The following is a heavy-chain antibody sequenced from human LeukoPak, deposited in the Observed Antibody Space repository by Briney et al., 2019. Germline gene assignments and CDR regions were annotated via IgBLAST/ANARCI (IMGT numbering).Heavy chain of an antibody. CDR3: ARDLIVGATGENY. D-gene: IGHD1-26*01. CDR2: INPNSGGT. Sequence: SVKVSCKASGYTFTGYYMHWVRQAPGQGLEWMGWINPNSGGTNYAQKFQGRVTMTRDTSISTAYMELSRLRSDDTAVYYCARDLIVGATGENYWGQGTLVTVSS. V-gene: IGHV1-2*02. J-gene: IGHJ4*02. CDR1: GYTFTGYY.